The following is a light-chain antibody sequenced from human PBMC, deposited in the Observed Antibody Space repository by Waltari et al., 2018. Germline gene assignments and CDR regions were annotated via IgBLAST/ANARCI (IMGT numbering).Light chain of an antibody. V-gene: IGKV1-12*01. J-gene: IGKJ3*01. CDR3: QQARSFPIP. CDR1: QDISNC. Sequence: DIQMTQSPSSVSASVGDKFTITCRARQDISNCLAWYQPKPGKSPKLLIYAASSLQTGVPERFSGGGSGTEFTLTISSLRPEDFGTYYCQQARSFPIPFGPGTKVDMK. CDR2: AAS.